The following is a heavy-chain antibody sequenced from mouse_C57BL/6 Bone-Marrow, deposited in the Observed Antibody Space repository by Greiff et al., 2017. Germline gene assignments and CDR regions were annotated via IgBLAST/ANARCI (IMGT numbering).Heavy chain of an antibody. Sequence: EVQRVESGGGLVKPGGSLKLSCAASGFTFSSYTMSWVRQTPEKRLEWVATISGGGGNTYYPDSVKGRFTISRDNAKNTLYLQMSSLRSEDTALYYCARHEGLRPFAYWGQGTLVTVSA. CDR1: GFTFSSYT. V-gene: IGHV5-9*01. D-gene: IGHD2-4*01. CDR3: ARHEGLRPFAY. CDR2: ISGGGGNT. J-gene: IGHJ3*01.